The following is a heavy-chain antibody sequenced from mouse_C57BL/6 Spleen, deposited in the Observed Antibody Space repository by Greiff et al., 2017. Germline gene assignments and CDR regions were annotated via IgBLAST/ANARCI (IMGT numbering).Heavy chain of an antibody. D-gene: IGHD2-3*01. Sequence: EVKLEESGAELVKPGASVKLSCTASGFNIKDYYMHWVKQRTEQGLEWIGRIDPEDGETKYAPKFPGKATITADTSSNTAYLPLSSLTAEDTAVYYCARVDGYDYWGQGTTLTVSS. J-gene: IGHJ2*01. CDR3: ARVDGYDY. V-gene: IGHV14-2*01. CDR2: IDPEDGET. CDR1: GFNIKDYY.